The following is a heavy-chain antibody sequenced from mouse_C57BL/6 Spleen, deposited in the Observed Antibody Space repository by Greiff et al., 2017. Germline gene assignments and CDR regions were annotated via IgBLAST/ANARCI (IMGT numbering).Heavy chain of an antibody. CDR1: GFNIKDYY. CDR3: TRGLPVTTYYFDY. V-gene: IGHV14-1*01. CDR2: IDPEDGDT. D-gene: IGHD2-13*01. Sequence: EVKLQQSGAELVRPGASVKLSCTASGFNIKDYYMHWVKQRPEQGLEWIGRIDPEDGDTEYAPKFQGKATMTADTSSNTAYLQLSSLTSEATAVYYCTRGLPVTTYYFDYWGQGTTLTVSS. J-gene: IGHJ2*01.